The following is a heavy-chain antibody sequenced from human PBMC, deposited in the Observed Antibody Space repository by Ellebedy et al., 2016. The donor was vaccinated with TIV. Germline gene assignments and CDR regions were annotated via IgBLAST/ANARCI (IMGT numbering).Heavy chain of an antibody. J-gene: IGHJ4*02. D-gene: IGHD1-26*01. CDR2: IRNKATSYTT. CDR3: ARDKNGSPDY. CDR1: GFTFSSYG. Sequence: GGSLRLSCAASGFTFSSYGMHWVRQAPGKGLERVGRIRNKATSYTTEYAASVRGRFTISRDDSENSLYLQMNSLKTEDTAVYYCARDKNGSPDYWGQGTLVTVSS. V-gene: IGHV3-72*01.